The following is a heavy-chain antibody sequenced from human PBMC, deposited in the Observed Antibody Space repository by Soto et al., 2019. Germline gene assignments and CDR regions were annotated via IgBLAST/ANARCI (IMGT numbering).Heavy chain of an antibody. CDR2: ISSSSSYI. J-gene: IGHJ6*02. CDR3: ARDRRCSGGSCYSGLSGQYYYYGMDV. Sequence: GSLRLSCAASGFTFSSYSMNWVRQAPGKGLEWVSSISSSSSYIYYADSVKGRFTISRDNAKNSLYLQMNSLRAEDTAVYYCARDRRCSGGSCYSGLSGQYYYYGMDVWGQGTTVTVSS. CDR1: GFTFSSYS. D-gene: IGHD2-15*01. V-gene: IGHV3-21*01.